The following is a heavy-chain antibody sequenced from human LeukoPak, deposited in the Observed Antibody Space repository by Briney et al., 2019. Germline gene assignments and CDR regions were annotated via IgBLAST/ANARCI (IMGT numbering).Heavy chain of an antibody. J-gene: IGHJ1*01. Sequence: SETLSLTCSVSDDSISDYYWCWIRQPPGRGLEWIGYTRYGGTTSQNPSLKSRVTMSVDTSKNRLSLRLTSVTAADAAVYYCARGSGIHAWNLQHWGQGTLVTVSS. D-gene: IGHD1-1*01. V-gene: IGHV4-59*01. CDR1: DDSISDYY. CDR2: TRYGGTT. CDR3: ARGSGIHAWNLQH.